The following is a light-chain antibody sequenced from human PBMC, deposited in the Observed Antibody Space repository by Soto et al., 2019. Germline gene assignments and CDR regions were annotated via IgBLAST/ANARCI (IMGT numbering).Light chain of an antibody. CDR3: QESDAFPYT. CDR2: AAS. Sequence: DIQMTQSPSSLSASVGDRVTITCRAGQSITTYLNWYQQKPGKAPNLLIYAASRLQSGVPSGFSGSGSGTDFTLTISSLQPEDFATYYCQESDAFPYTFGGGTKVEIK. J-gene: IGKJ4*01. CDR1: QSITTY. V-gene: IGKV1-39*01.